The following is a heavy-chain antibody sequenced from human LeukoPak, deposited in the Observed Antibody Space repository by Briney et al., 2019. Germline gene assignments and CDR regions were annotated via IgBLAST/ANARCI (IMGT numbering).Heavy chain of an antibody. CDR2: ISSSSYI. V-gene: IGHV3-21*04. J-gene: IGHJ6*03. CDR1: GFTFSSYS. Sequence: GGSLRLSCAASGFTFSSYSMNWVRQAPGKGLEWVSSISSSSYIYYADSVKGRFTISRDNAKNSLYLQMNSLRAEDTALYYCAREGITIFGVVIIGHYYYYMDVWGKGTTVTVSS. CDR3: AREGITIFGVVIIGHYYYYMDV. D-gene: IGHD3-3*01.